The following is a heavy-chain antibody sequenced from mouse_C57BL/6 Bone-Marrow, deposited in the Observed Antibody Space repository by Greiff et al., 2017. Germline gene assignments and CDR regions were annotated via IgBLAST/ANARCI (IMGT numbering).Heavy chain of an antibody. V-gene: IGHV1-58*01. CDR1: GYTFTSYG. CDR2: IYIGNGYT. CDR3: ARYNGSSRAWFAY. J-gene: IGHJ3*01. D-gene: IGHD1-1*01. Sequence: EVQLQESGAELVRPGSSVKMSCKTSGYTFTSYGINWVTQRPGQGLEWIGYIYIGNGYTEYTEKFKGKATLTSDTASSTAYMQLSSLTSDDSAIYFCARYNGSSRAWFAYWGQGTLVTVSA.